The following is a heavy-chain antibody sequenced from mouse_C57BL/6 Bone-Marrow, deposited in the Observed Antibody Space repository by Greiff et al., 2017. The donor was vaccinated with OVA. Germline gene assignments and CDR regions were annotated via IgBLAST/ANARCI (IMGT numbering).Heavy chain of an antibody. D-gene: IGHD1-1*01. V-gene: IGHV1-59*01. J-gene: IGHJ3*01. CDR1: GYTFTSYW. Sequence: SGAELVRPGTSVKLSCKASGYTFTSYWMHWVKQRPGQGLEWIGVIDPSDSYTNYNQKFKGKATLTVDTSSSTAYMQLSSLTSEDSAVYYCARKRFMAPFAYWGQGTLVTVSA. CDR2: IDPSDSYT. CDR3: ARKRFMAPFAY.